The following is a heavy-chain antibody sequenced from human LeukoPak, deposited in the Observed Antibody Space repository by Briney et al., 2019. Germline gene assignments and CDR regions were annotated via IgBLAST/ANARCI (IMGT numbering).Heavy chain of an antibody. CDR3: ARHARHASCGNDCFSRAFDI. V-gene: IGHV4-59*01. CDR1: GGSINSYY. D-gene: IGHD2-21*02. CDR2: IHYSGST. Sequence: SETLSLTCTVSGGSINSYYWSWIRQSPGKGPEWIGYIHYSGSTKYDPSLKSRVTISVDTSKNQFSLKLNSVTTADTAVYYCARHARHASCGNDCFSRAFDIWGQGTMVIVSS. J-gene: IGHJ3*02.